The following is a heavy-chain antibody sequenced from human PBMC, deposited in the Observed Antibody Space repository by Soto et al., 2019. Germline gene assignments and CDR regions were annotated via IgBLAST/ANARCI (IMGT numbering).Heavy chain of an antibody. CDR1: GGSISSGDYY. CDR3: ARVRKDCSGGSCYIWFDP. V-gene: IGHV4-30-4*01. D-gene: IGHD2-15*01. Sequence: PSETLSLTCTVSGGSISSGDYYWSWIRQPPGKGLEWIGYIYYSGSTYYNPSLKSRVTISVDTSKNQFSLKLSSVTAADTAVYYCARVRKDCSGGSCYIWFDPWGQGTLVTVSS. J-gene: IGHJ5*02. CDR2: IYYSGST.